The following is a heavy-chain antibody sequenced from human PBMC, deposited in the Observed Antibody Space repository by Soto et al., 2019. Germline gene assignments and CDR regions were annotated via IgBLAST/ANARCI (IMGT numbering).Heavy chain of an antibody. V-gene: IGHV4-30-4*01. J-gene: IGHJ4*02. D-gene: IGHD6-13*01. CDR3: ARDVAAAGTPNDY. CDR2: IYYSGST. CDR1: GGSISSGDYY. Sequence: QVQLQESGPGLVKPSQTLSLTCTVSGGSISSGDYYWSWIRQPPGKGLKWIGYIYYSGSTYYNPSLKSRVTISVDTSKNQFSLKLSSVTAADTAVYYCARDVAAAGTPNDYWGQGTLVTVSS.